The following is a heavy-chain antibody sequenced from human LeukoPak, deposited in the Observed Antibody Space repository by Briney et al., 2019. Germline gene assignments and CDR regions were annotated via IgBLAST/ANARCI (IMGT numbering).Heavy chain of an antibody. D-gene: IGHD6-19*01. CDR2: INPSGGST. J-gene: IGHJ4*02. CDR3: ARDPQIAVVGTGFDY. CDR1: GYTFTSYY. Sequence: GASVKVSCKASGYTFTSYYMHWVRQAPGQGLEWMGIINPSGGSTSYAQKFQGRVTMTRDTSTSTVYMELSSLRSEDTAVYYCARDPQIAVVGTGFDYWGQGTLVTVSS. V-gene: IGHV1-46*01.